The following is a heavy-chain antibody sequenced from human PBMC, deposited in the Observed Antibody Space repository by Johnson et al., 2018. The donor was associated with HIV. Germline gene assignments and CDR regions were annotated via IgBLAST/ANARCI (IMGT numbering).Heavy chain of an antibody. J-gene: IGHJ3*02. D-gene: IGHD2-21*02. CDR1: GFTFSSYA. V-gene: IGHV3-30*04. CDR3: ARDPILFCGGDCYSSFVGAFVI. Sequence: QMQLVESGGGVVQPGRSLRLSCAASGFTFSSYAMHWVRQAPGKGLEWVAVISYDGSNKYYADSVKGRFTISRDNSKNTLYLQMNSLRAEDTAVYYCARDPILFCGGDCYSSFVGAFVIWGQGTMVTVSS. CDR2: ISYDGSNK.